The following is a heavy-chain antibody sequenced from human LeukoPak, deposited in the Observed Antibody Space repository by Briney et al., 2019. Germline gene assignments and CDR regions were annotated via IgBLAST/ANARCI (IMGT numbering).Heavy chain of an antibody. CDR3: ASGYYDSSGYSRDAFDI. V-gene: IGHV3-48*01. Sequence: GGSLRLSCAASRFTFSSYSMNWVRQAPGKGLEWVSYISSSSTIYYADSVKGRFTISRDNAKNSLYLQMNSLRAEDTAVYYCASGYYDSSGYSRDAFDIWGQGTMVTVSS. CDR1: RFTFSSYS. CDR2: ISSSSTI. D-gene: IGHD3-22*01. J-gene: IGHJ3*02.